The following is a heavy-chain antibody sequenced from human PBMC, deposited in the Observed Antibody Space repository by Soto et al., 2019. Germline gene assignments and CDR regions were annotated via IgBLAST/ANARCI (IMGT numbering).Heavy chain of an antibody. CDR1: GFIFSNYG. D-gene: IGHD3-10*02. CDR3: AIVRVADSSLDH. V-gene: IGHV3-30*02. J-gene: IGHJ4*02. Sequence: PGGSLRLSCVGSGFIFSNYGMHWFRQAPGKGLEWVAFISYDGSDILYGDSVKGRFTISRDNSKSTLFLHMNRPTAEDTAIYFCAIVRVADSSLDHWGQGTLVTVSS. CDR2: ISYDGSDI.